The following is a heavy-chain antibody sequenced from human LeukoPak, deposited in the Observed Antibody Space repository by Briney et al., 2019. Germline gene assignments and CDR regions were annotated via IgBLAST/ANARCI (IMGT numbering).Heavy chain of an antibody. CDR3: ATSKGDGDAFDI. CDR2: ISAYNGNT. D-gene: IGHD3-16*01. V-gene: IGHV1-18*01. CDR1: GYTFTIYG. J-gene: IGHJ3*02. Sequence: ASVTVSCKASGYTFTIYGISWVRQAPGQGLEWMGWISAYNGNTNYAQKLQGRVTMTTDTSTSTAYMELRSLRSDDTAVYYCATSKGDGDAFDIWGQGTMVTVSS.